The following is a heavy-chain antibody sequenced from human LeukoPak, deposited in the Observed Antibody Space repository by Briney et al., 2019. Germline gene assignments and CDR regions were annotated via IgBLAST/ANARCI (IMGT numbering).Heavy chain of an antibody. CDR3: ATGEDIVVVPAAAGMDY. D-gene: IGHD2-2*01. V-gene: IGHV3-11*01. J-gene: IGHJ4*02. CDR1: GFTFSDYY. CDR2: ISSSGSTI. Sequence: GGSLRLSCAASGFTFSDYYMSWIRQAPGKGLEWVSYISSSGSTIYYADSVKGRFTISRDNAKNSLYLQMNSLRAEDTAVYYCATGEDIVVVPAAAGMDYWGQGNLVTVSS.